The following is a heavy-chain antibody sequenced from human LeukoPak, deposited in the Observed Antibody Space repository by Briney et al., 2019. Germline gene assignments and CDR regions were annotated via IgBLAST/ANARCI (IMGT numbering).Heavy chain of an antibody. CDR3: ARDISRGSLDY. J-gene: IGHJ4*02. CDR2: IWYDGSKK. V-gene: IGHV3-33*01. D-gene: IGHD2-15*01. CDR1: GFTFSSHG. Sequence: PGGSLRLSCAASGFTFSSHGVYWVRQAPGKGLEWVALIWYDGSKKNYADSVKGRFTIPRDNSKNTLYLQMNSLRAEDTAVYYCARDISRGSLDYWGQGTLVTVSS.